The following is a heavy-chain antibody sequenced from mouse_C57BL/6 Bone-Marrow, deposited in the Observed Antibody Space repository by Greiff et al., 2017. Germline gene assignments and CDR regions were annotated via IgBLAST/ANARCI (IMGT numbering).Heavy chain of an antibody. CDR3: ARTLLRRFYYFDC. Sequence: QVTLKESGPGILQPSQSLSLTCSSSGFSLTTSGMGVGWLRPPSGMGLEWLVHTWWDDDKYYNPALKSRLTISKDTTKNQVFLKIANMDTTDTATYYCARTLLRRFYYFDCWGQGTTLTVAS. D-gene: IGHD1-1*01. CDR1: GFSLTTSGMG. V-gene: IGHV8-8*01. CDR2: TWWDDDK. J-gene: IGHJ2*01.